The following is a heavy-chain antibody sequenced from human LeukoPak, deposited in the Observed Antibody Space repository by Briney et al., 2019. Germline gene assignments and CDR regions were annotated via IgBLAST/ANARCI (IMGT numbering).Heavy chain of an antibody. Sequence: GGSLRLSCAASGFTFDDYAIHWVRQAPGKGLEWVSLISGDGGFTSFADSVKGRFTISRDNSNDSLYLQMNSLRAEDTALYYCAKDWGDGGVVGILYYFDYWGQGTLVTVSS. J-gene: IGHJ4*02. CDR1: GFTFDDYA. V-gene: IGHV3-43*02. D-gene: IGHD3-3*01. CDR3: AKDWGDGGVVGILYYFDY. CDR2: ISGDGGFT.